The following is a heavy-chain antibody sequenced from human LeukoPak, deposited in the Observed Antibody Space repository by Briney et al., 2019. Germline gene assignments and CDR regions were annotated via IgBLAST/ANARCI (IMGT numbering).Heavy chain of an antibody. CDR3: ARPAGAKPRDAFDI. CDR2: ISAYNGNT. V-gene: IGHV1-18*01. J-gene: IGHJ3*02. D-gene: IGHD1-26*01. Sequence: ASVKVSCKASGYTFTSYGISWVRQAPGQGLEWMGWISAYNGNTNYAQKFQGRVTMTRDMSTSTVYMELSSLRSEDTAVYYCARPAGAKPRDAFDIWGQGTMVTVSS. CDR1: GYTFTSYG.